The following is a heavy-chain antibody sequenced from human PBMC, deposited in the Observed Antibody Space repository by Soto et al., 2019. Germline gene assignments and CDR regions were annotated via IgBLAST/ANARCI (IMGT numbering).Heavy chain of an antibody. J-gene: IGHJ4*02. CDR1: GGTFNTYA. CDR3: AREVQVHTPAFVY. V-gene: IGHV1-69*19. D-gene: IGHD3-10*01. CDR2: ISPMFGAA. Sequence: QVQLVQSGAEMKKPGSSVKVSCQSSGGTFNTYAMNWVRQAPGQGPEWMGDISPMFGAANYAPKFQGRVTITADESTGTSYMPLSSLTSEDTALYFCAREVQVHTPAFVYWGQGTRVTVSS.